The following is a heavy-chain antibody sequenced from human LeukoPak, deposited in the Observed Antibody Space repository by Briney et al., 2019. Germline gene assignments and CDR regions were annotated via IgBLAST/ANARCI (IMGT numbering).Heavy chain of an antibody. CDR2: IKEDGSDK. J-gene: IGHJ4*02. D-gene: IGHD6-19*01. CDR3: ARYWRAGNYYYDF. V-gene: IGHV3-7*01. CDR1: GFPFSNSY. Sequence: GGSLRPSCAASGFPFSNSYMGWVRQAPGKGLEWVANIKEDGSDKYYVDSVKGRFTISRDNAESSLYLQMNSLRAEDTAVYYCARYWRAGNYYYDFWGQGTLVTVSS.